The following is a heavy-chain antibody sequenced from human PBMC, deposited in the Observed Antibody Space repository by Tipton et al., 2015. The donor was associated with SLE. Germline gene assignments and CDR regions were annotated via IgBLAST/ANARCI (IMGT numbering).Heavy chain of an antibody. J-gene: IGHJ4*02. CDR2: IYYSGST. V-gene: IGHV4-59*01. Sequence: TLSLTCTVSGGSISSYYWSWIRQPPGKGLEWIGYIYYSGSTNYKPSLKSRVTISVDTSKNQFSLKLSSVTAADTAVYCWARSEYSSGWGYCGQGTPVTVSS. D-gene: IGHD6-19*01. CDR3: ARSEYSSGWGY. CDR1: GGSISSYY.